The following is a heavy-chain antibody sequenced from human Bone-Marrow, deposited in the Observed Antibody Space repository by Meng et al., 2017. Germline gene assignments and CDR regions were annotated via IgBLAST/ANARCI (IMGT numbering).Heavy chain of an antibody. D-gene: IGHD2/OR15-2a*01. CDR1: GASLNGYY. V-gene: IGHV4-34*01. CDR2: INHSGSP. Sequence: QVQLQQWGAGLLKPSETLSLTCDVSGASLNGYYWTWIRQPPGKGLEWIGEINHSGSPDYYTSLKSRVTIAVDTSKNQFSLKLSSVTAADTAVYYCARGQLILRNWGQGTLVTVSS. CDR3: ARGQLILRN. J-gene: IGHJ4*02.